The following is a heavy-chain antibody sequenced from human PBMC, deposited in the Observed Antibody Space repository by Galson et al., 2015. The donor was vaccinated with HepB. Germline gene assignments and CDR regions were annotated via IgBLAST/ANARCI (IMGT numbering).Heavy chain of an antibody. CDR3: AREMRSSSPSKGYYYYGMDV. V-gene: IGHV3-21*01. CDR2: ISSSSSYI. Sequence: SLRLSCAASGFTFSSYSMNWVRQAPGKGLEWVSSISSSSSYIYYADSVKGRFTISRDNAKNSLYLQMNSLRAEDTAVYYCAREMRSSSPSKGYYYYGMDVWGQGTTVTVSS. J-gene: IGHJ6*02. D-gene: IGHD6-13*01. CDR1: GFTFSSYS.